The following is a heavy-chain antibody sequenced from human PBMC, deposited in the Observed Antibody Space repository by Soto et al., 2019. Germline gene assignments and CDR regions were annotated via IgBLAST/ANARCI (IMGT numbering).Heavy chain of an antibody. D-gene: IGHD2-2*01. V-gene: IGHV1-69*13. CDR1: GGTFSSYA. J-gene: IGHJ6*02. Sequence: GASVKVSCKASGGTFSSYAISWVRQAPGQGLEWMGGIIPIFGTANYAQKFQGRVTITADESTSTAYMELSSLRSEDTAVYYCARERWGYCSSTSCYSYSSSSDYYYGMDVWGQGTTVTVSS. CDR3: ARERWGYCSSTSCYSYSSSSDYYYGMDV. CDR2: IIPIFGTA.